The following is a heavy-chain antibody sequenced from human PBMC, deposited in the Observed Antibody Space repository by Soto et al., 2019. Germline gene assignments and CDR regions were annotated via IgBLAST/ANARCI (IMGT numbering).Heavy chain of an antibody. Sequence: GGSLRLSCAASGFTFSSYWMHWVRQAPGKGLVWVSRINSDGSSTSYADSVKGRFTISRDNAKNTLYLQMNSLRAEDTAVYYCALWGTGGELLDYWGQGTLVTVSS. CDR3: ALWGTGGELLDY. CDR1: GFTFSSYW. V-gene: IGHV3-74*01. D-gene: IGHD1-26*01. J-gene: IGHJ4*02. CDR2: INSDGSST.